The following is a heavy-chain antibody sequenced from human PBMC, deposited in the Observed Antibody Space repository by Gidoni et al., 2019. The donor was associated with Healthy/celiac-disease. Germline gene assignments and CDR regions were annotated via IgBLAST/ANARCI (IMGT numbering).Heavy chain of an antibody. CDR2: ISYDGSNK. CDR1: GFTFSSYG. J-gene: IGHJ4*02. V-gene: IGHV3-30*18. Sequence: QVQLVEPGRGVVQPERPLRLYCAASGFTFSSYGMHWVRQAPGKGLEWVAVISYDGSNKYYADSVKGRFTISRDNSKNTPYLQMNSLRAEDTAVYYCAKDIGYRGYERYYFDYWGQGTLVTVSS. CDR3: AKDIGYRGYERYYFDY. D-gene: IGHD5-12*01.